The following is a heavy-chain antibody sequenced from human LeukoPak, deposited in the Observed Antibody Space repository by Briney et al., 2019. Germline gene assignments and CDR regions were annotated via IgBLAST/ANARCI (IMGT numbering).Heavy chain of an antibody. J-gene: IGHJ4*02. CDR1: GFSFGTYA. D-gene: IGHD6-19*01. V-gene: IGHV3-64*01. Sequence: PGGSLRLSCAASGFSFGTYAMHWVRQAPGKGLEYVSAISSNGRITYYANSVKGRFTISRDNSKNILYLQMGCLRAEDMAVYYCARVSGWYWFDNWGQGTLVTVSS. CDR2: ISSNGRIT. CDR3: ARVSGWYWFDN.